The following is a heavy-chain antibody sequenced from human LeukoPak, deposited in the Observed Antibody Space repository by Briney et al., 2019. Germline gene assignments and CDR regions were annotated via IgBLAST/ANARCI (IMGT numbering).Heavy chain of an antibody. J-gene: IGHJ4*02. Sequence: GGSLRLSCAASGFTLSSYAMSWVRQAPGKGLEWVSAISGSGGSTYYADSVKGRFTISRDNSKNTLYLQMNSLRAEDTAVYYCAKVRYCSSTSCLYYFDYWGQGTLVTVSS. D-gene: IGHD2-2*01. CDR1: GFTLSSYA. CDR2: ISGSGGST. CDR3: AKVRYCSSTSCLYYFDY. V-gene: IGHV3-23*01.